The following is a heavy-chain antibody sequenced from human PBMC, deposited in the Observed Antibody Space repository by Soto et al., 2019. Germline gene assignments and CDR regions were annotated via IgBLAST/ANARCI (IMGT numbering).Heavy chain of an antibody. CDR3: ARKYIAGFTVCTNGVCYDNWFDP. J-gene: IGHJ5*02. D-gene: IGHD2-8*01. V-gene: IGHV4-39*01. CDR1: GGSISSSSYY. Sequence: ASETLSLTCTVSGGSISSSSYYWGWIRQPPGKGLEWIGSIYYSGSTYYNPSLKSRVTISVDTSKNQFSLKLSSVTAADTAVYYCARKYIAGFTVCTNGVCYDNWFDPWGQGTLVTVSS. CDR2: IYYSGST.